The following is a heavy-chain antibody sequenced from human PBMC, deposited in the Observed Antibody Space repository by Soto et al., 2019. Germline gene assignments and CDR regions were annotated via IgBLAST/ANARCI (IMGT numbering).Heavy chain of an antibody. V-gene: IGHV3-33*01. CDR3: ARDIAASGWNYYYGMDV. J-gene: IGHJ6*02. CDR2: IWYDGSNK. CDR1: GFTFSSYG. D-gene: IGHD6-19*01. Sequence: GGSLRLSCAASGFTFSSYGMHWVRQAPGKGLEWVAVIWYDGSNKYYADSVKGRFTISRDNSKNTLYLQMNSLRAEDTAVYYCARDIAASGWNYYYGMDVWGQGTTVTVSS.